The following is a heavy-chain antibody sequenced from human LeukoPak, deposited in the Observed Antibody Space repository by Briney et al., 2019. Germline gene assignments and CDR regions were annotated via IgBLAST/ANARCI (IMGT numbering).Heavy chain of an antibody. CDR1: GYTFTSYC. J-gene: IGHJ6*04. CDR3: ARDLADIVVVVAAPYYYYGMDV. CDR2: INPSGGST. D-gene: IGHD2-15*01. V-gene: IGHV1-46*01. Sequence: ASVKVSCKASGYTFTSYCMHWVRQAPGQGLEWMGIINPSGGSTSYAQKFQGRVTMTRDTSTSTVYMELSSLRSEDTAVYYCARDLADIVVVVAAPYYYYGMDVWGKGTTVTVSS.